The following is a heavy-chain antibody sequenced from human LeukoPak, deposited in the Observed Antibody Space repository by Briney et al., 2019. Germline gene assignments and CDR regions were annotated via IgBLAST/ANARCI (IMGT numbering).Heavy chain of an antibody. D-gene: IGHD2-2*02. CDR2: IRAYNGKT. CDR3: AREESILGVAAAIKSRYQYYGMDV. J-gene: IGHJ6*02. V-gene: IGHV1-18*01. CDR1: GYTFTNYG. Sequence: GASVKVSCKASGYTFTNYGFSWVRQAPGQGLEWMGWIRAYNGKTNYAQKFQGRVTMTTDTSTSTAYMELRSLRSDDTAVYYCAREESILGVAAAIKSRYQYYGMDVWGQGTTVTVSS.